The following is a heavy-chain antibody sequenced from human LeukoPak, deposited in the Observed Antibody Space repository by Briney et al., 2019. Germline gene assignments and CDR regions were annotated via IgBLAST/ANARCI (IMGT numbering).Heavy chain of an antibody. J-gene: IGHJ4*02. V-gene: IGHV3-74*01. CDR3: ARDILRDYGDSLDY. CDR2: IKTDGSSI. CDR1: GFTFSSYW. Sequence: GGSLRLSCAASGFTFSSYWMHWARQAPGKGLVWVSRIKTDGSSITYADSVKGRFTISRDNAKNTLFLQMNSLRAEDTAVYYCARDILRDYGDSLDYWGQGTLVTVSS. D-gene: IGHD4-17*01.